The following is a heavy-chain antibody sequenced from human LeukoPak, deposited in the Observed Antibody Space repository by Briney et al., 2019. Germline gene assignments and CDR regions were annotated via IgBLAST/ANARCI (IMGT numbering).Heavy chain of an antibody. Sequence: SETLSLTCTVFGDSISTSYWSWIRQPAGKGLEWIGHIYTSGSTNYNPSLKSRVTMSVDTSKNQFFLKLSSVTAADTAVYYCARDVVAAVGSFDYWGQGILVTVSS. V-gene: IGHV4-4*07. J-gene: IGHJ4*02. CDR2: IYTSGST. CDR3: ARDVVAAVGSFDY. D-gene: IGHD6-13*01. CDR1: GDSISTSY.